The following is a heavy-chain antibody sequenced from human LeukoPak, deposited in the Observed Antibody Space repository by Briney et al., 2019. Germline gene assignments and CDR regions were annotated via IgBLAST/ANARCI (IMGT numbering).Heavy chain of an antibody. V-gene: IGHV4-59*01. CDR1: GGSISGYY. CDR2: IYDSGST. J-gene: IGHJ1*01. D-gene: IGHD2-15*01. Sequence: SETLSLTCTVSGGSISGYYGSSIRQPPGKGLEWIGYIYDSGSTNNNPSLKSRVTISVDTSKNQFSLKLSSVTAADTAVYYCARDLLGRSWVYFQHSGQGTLVTVSS. CDR3: ARDLLGRSWVYFQH.